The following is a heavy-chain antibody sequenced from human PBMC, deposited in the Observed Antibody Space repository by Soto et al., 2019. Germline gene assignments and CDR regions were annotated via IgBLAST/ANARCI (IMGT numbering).Heavy chain of an antibody. CDR1: GFTFSTYA. CDR2: ILGGGGNT. CDR3: AKDLKPDVRWEIDC. J-gene: IGHJ4*02. V-gene: IGHV3-23*01. D-gene: IGHD1-26*01. Sequence: EVQLLESGGGLVQPGGSLRLSCAASGFTFSTYAMNWLRQAPGKGLEWVSGILGGGGNTYYADSVRGRFTISRENSKNPLYLNMSMRGAEDTAVYYCAKDLKPDVRWEIDCWGQGTLVTVSS.